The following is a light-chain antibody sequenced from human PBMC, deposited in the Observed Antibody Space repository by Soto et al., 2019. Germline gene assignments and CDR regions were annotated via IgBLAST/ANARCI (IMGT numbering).Light chain of an antibody. CDR2: DAS. V-gene: IGKV3-11*01. Sequence: ALAQSPVALSLSPGERATLSCRASQSVSTDLAWYQQKPGQAPRLLIYDASNRATGIPVRFAGNGSGTDFALTISSLEPEDFVLYYCQHPPTSFGGGTKVEI. CDR1: QSVSTD. J-gene: IGKJ4*01. CDR3: QHPPTS.